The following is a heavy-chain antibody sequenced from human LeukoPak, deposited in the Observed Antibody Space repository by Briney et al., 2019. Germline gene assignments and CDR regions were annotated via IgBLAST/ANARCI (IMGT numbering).Heavy chain of an antibody. D-gene: IGHD6-19*01. Sequence: ASVTVSCKASGYTFTDHYMHWLRQAPGQALEWMGWINPNSGGTNYAQKFQGRVTMTRDTSISTAYMELTRLRSDDTAGYYCARYSSGWYFDLWGRGTLVTVSS. J-gene: IGHJ2*01. CDR1: GYTFTDHY. CDR2: INPNSGGT. V-gene: IGHV1-2*02. CDR3: ARYSSGWYFDL.